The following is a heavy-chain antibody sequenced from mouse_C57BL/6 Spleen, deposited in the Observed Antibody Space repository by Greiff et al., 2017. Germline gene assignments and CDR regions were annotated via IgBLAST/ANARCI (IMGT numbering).Heavy chain of an antibody. V-gene: IGHV1-76*01. CDR2: IYPGSGNT. Sequence: QVHVKQSGAELVRPGASVKLSCKASGYTFTDYYINWVKQRPGQGLEWIARIYPGSGNTYYNEKFKGKATLTAEKSSSTAYMQLSSLTSEDSAVYFCARATTVYFDYWGQGTTLTVSS. CDR1: GYTFTDYY. CDR3: ARATTVYFDY. J-gene: IGHJ2*01. D-gene: IGHD1-1*01.